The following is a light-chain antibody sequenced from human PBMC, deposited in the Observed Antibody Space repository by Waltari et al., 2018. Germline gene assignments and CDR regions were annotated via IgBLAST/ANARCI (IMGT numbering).Light chain of an antibody. Sequence: DIQLTQSPASLSASVGDRVTISCRASQGITSSLAWYQQQPGKAPKLLVFAASRLQSGVPSRFSGSGSGTQYTLTRSNLQPEDFATYYCQQYSSTLLITFGGGTKVEIK. V-gene: IGKV1-NL1*01. J-gene: IGKJ4*01. CDR3: QQYSSTLLIT. CDR2: AAS. CDR1: QGITSS.